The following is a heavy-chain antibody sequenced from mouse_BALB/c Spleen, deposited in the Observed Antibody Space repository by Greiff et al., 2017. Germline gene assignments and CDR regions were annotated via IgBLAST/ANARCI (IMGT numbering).Heavy chain of an antibody. J-gene: IGHJ4*01. CDR1: GYSFTSYW. CDR3: ARATGPYYAMDY. V-gene: IGHV1S126*01. CDR2: IDPSDSET. Sequence: VQLQQSGPELEKPGASVKISCKASGYSFTSYWMHWVKQRPGQGLEWIGMIDPSDSETRLNQKFKDKATLTVDKSSSTAYMQLSSPTSEDSAVYYCARATGPYYAMDYWGQGTSVTVSS. D-gene: IGHD4-1*01.